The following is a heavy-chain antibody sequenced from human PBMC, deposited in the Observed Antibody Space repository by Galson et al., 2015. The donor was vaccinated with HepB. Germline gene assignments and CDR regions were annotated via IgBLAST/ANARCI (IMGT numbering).Heavy chain of an antibody. CDR1: GFTFNSYP. CDR2: ISFDGSYK. D-gene: IGHD3-22*01. Sequence: SLRLSCAASGFTFNSYPMHWVRQAPGKGLEWVSLISFDGSYKYYADSVKGRFTVSRDNSKNTLYLQVNSLRAEDTAVYYCARGSSSGYTGHHWGQGTLVTVSS. V-gene: IGHV3-30*04. CDR3: ARGSSSGYTGHH. J-gene: IGHJ1*01.